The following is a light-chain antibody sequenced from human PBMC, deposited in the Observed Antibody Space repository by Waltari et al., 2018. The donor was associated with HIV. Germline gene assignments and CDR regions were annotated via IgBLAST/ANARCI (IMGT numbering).Light chain of an antibody. CDR2: EVS. CDR1: SSDVGSYNY. Sequence: SALTQPASVSGSPGQSITISCTGTSSDVGSYNYVPWYQQHPDKAPKLMIYEVSNRPSGVSNRFSGSKSDNTASLTISGLQAEDEADYYCSSYRSSSTPLWVFGGGTKLTVL. J-gene: IGLJ3*02. CDR3: SSYRSSSTPLWV. V-gene: IGLV2-14*01.